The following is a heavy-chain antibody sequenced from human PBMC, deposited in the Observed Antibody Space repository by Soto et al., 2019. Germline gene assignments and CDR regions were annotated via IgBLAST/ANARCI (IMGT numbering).Heavy chain of an antibody. V-gene: IGHV1-8*01. CDR1: GYTFTSYD. CDR3: ARGLNPGLFYYYYYMDV. Sequence: ASVKVSCKASGYTFTSYDINWVRQATGQGLEWMGWMNPNSGNTGYAQKFQGRVTMTRNTSISTAYMELSSLRSEDTAVYYCARGLNPGLFYYYYYMDVWGKGTTVTVSS. J-gene: IGHJ6*03. CDR2: MNPNSGNT. D-gene: IGHD3-22*01.